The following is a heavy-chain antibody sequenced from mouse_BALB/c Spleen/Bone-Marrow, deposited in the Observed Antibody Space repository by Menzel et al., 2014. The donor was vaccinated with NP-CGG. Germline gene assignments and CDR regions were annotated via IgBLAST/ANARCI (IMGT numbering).Heavy chain of an antibody. CDR3: ARYGGYFPWFAY. CDR1: GYTFTSYW. V-gene: IGHV1-69*02. Sequence: QVQLKESGAELVKPGASVKLSCKASGYTFTSYWMHWVKQRPGQGLEWIGEIDPSDSYTNYNQKFKGKATLTVDKSSSTAYMQLSSLTSEDSVVYYCARYGGYFPWFAYWGQGTLVTVSA. CDR2: IDPSDSYT. J-gene: IGHJ3*01. D-gene: IGHD2-3*01.